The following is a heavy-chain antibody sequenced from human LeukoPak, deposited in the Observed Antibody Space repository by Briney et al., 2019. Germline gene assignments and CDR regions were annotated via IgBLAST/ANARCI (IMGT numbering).Heavy chain of an antibody. CDR2: TDSGGST. V-gene: IGHV3-53*01. Sequence: PGGSLGLSCAASGFTVSSHYMSWVRQAPGKGLEWVSVTDSGGSTSYADSVKGRFTISRDTSKNTLYLQMNGLRAEDTAVYYCARLGDYSNKDWGQGTLVTVSS. D-gene: IGHD4-11*01. CDR1: GFTVSSHY. J-gene: IGHJ4*02. CDR3: ARLGDYSNKD.